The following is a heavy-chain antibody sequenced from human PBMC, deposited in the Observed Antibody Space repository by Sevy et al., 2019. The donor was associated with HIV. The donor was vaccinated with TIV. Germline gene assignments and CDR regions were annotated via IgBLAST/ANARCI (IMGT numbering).Heavy chain of an antibody. Sequence: SETLSLTCTVSGGSISSGSYYWSWIRQSAGKGLEWIGRLYINGNTNYNPSLKSRVTMSVDTSKNQFSLKLSSVTASDTAVYYCAGGRSSNGWAHDYYYAMDVWGQGTTVTVSS. CDR1: GGSISSGSYY. D-gene: IGHD6-19*01. V-gene: IGHV4-61*02. CDR2: LYINGNT. CDR3: AGGRSSNGWAHDYYYAMDV. J-gene: IGHJ6*02.